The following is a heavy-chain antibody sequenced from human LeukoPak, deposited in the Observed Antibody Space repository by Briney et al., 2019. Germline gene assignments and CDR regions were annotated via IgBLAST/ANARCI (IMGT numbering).Heavy chain of an antibody. D-gene: IGHD3-10*01. J-gene: IGHJ4*02. Sequence: GGSLRLSCAASGFTVSGNYMSWVRQAPGKGLEWLSVIHRGGNTYYADSVKGRFTISRDSSKDTVFLQMDSLRAEDTAVYYCARDPGYGLGVDYGDYWGQGTLVTVSS. CDR1: GFTVSGNY. CDR3: ARDPGYGLGVDYGDY. CDR2: IHRGGNT. V-gene: IGHV3-66*01.